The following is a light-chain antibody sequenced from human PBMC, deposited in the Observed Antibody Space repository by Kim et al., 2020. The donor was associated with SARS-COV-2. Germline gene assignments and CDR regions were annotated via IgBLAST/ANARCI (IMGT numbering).Light chain of an antibody. CDR3: SSYAGSNTYV. Sequence: GQSVTISCTGTSSDVGGYNYVSWYQQYPGKAPKVKIFEVDKRPSGVPDRFSGSKSGNTASLTISGLQIEDEADYYCSSYAGSNTYVFGSGTTVTVL. CDR2: EVD. CDR1: SSDVGGYNY. J-gene: IGLJ1*01. V-gene: IGLV2-8*01.